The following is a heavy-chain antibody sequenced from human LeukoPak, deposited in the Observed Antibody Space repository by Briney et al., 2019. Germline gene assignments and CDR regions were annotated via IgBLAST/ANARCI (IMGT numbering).Heavy chain of an antibody. CDR3: AKDVGSSWYFDY. Sequence: QPGGSLRLSCAASGFTFSSSAMSWVRQAPGKGLEWVSLISWDGGSTYYADSVKGRFTISRDNSKNSLYLQMNSLRTEDTALYYCAKDVGSSWYFDYWGQGTLVTVSS. D-gene: IGHD6-13*01. V-gene: IGHV3-43*02. J-gene: IGHJ4*02. CDR2: ISWDGGST. CDR1: GFTFSSSA.